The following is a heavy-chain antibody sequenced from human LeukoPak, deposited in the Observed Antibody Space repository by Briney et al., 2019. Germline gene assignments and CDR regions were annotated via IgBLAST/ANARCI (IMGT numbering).Heavy chain of an antibody. CDR3: ARDPLRVVNYYYGSGSYTSHRRSYFDY. CDR2: INTNTGNP. D-gene: IGHD3-10*01. CDR1: GYTFTSYA. Sequence: ASMKVSCEASGYTFTSYAMNWVRQAPGQGLEWMGWINTNTGNPTYAQGFTGRFVFSLDTSVSTAYLQISSLKAEDTAVYYCARDPLRVVNYYYGSGSYTSHRRSYFDYWGQGTLVTVSS. J-gene: IGHJ4*02. V-gene: IGHV7-4-1*02.